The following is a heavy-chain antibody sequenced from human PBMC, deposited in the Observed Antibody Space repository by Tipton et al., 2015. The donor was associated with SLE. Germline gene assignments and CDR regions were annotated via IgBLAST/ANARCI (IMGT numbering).Heavy chain of an antibody. V-gene: IGHV4-39*07. CDR3: ARRPMGLAAFDI. D-gene: IGHD3-16*01. CDR2: MFYSGNT. CDR1: GGSISSNRYH. J-gene: IGHJ3*02. Sequence: TLSLTCTVSGGSISSNRYHWGWIRQPPGKGLDWIGSMFYSGNTYRNPSLKSRVTISLDTSKNQFSLNLNSVTAADTAVYYCARRPMGLAAFDIWGQGTVVTVSS.